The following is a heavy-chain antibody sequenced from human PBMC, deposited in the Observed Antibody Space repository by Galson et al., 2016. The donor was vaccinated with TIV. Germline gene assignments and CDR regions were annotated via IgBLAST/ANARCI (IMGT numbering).Heavy chain of an antibody. CDR3: ARAGVGAARDGGDY. J-gene: IGHJ4*02. V-gene: IGHV1-69*02. CDR1: GSIFSSYT. CDR2: IIPIIGMT. D-gene: IGHD6-6*01. Sequence: SVKVSCKASGSIFSSYTILWVRQAPGQGLAWMGRIIPIIGMTNYAQKFQGRVTITADTSTNTAYMELGSLRSEDTAIYYCARAGVGAARDGGDYWGQGTLVTVSS.